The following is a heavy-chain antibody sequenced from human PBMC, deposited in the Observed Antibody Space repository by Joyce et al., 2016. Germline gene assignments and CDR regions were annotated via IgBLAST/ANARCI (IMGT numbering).Heavy chain of an antibody. CDR2: IKPDGSEK. CDR1: GFTFSTTW. CDR3: ATGGGMDV. J-gene: IGHJ6*02. Sequence: EVQLVESGGGLVQPGGSLRLSCAASGFTFSTTWMAWVRQSPGKGPDVVANIKPDGSEKYYVGSVKGRFTISRDNAKNSLSLLMNSLRVDDTAVYYCATGGGMDVWGQGTTVTVSS. V-gene: IGHV3-7*01.